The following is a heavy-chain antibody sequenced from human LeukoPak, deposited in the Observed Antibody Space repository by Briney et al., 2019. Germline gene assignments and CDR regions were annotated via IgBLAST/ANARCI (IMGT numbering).Heavy chain of an antibody. D-gene: IGHD7-27*01. Sequence: SETLSLTCTVSGGSISSYYWSWIRQPAGKGLEWIGRIYTSGSTNYNPSLKSRVTMSVDTSKNQFSLNLSSVTAADTAVYYCARDPDFLTGYGMDVWGQGSTVTVSS. CDR2: IYTSGST. V-gene: IGHV4-4*07. J-gene: IGHJ6*02. CDR1: GGSISSYY. CDR3: ARDPDFLTGYGMDV.